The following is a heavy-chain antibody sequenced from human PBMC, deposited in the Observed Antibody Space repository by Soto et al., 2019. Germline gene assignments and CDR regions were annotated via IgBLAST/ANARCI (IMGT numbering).Heavy chain of an antibody. CDR2: ISSTGGST. CDR1: GFTFRSYA. D-gene: IGHD2-15*01. Sequence: EVQLLESGGGLVQPGGALRLSCAASGFTFRSYAMSWVRQAPGKGLEWVSGISSTGGSTYYADSVKGRFTISRDNSKNTLYLQMNSLRAEDTAVYYCAKDGGPPGNRDCYFDLWGRGTLVSVSS. J-gene: IGHJ2*01. CDR3: AKDGGPPGNRDCYFDL. V-gene: IGHV3-23*01.